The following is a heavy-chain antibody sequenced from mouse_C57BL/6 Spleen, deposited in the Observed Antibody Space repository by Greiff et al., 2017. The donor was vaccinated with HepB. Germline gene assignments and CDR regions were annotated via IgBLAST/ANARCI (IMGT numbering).Heavy chain of an antibody. J-gene: IGHJ3*01. Sequence: EVQLQQSGPELVKPGASVKMSCKASGYTFTDYNMHWVKQSHGKSLEWIGYINPNNGGTSYNQKFKGKATLTVNTSSSTAYMELRSLTSEDSAVYYCAGTNFSWFAYWGQGTRVTVSA. V-gene: IGHV1-22*01. CDR2: INPNNGGT. CDR1: GYTFTDYN. CDR3: AGTNFSWFAY. D-gene: IGHD3-3*01.